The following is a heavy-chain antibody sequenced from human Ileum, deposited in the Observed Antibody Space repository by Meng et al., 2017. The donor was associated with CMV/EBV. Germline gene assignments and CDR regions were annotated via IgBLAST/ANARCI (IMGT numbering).Heavy chain of an antibody. CDR1: GHPFTNSA. D-gene: IGHD4-23*01. CDR2: VHAGNGHT. CDR3: ASERWGSGYLDL. Sequence: SCKASGHPFTNSAMHWERQAPGQRLEWIGLVHAGNGHTRYSQNFQGRVTITRDTSATTVFMELTSLTSEDTAVYYCASERWGSGYLDLWGRGSLVTVSS. V-gene: IGHV1-3*01. J-gene: IGHJ2*01.